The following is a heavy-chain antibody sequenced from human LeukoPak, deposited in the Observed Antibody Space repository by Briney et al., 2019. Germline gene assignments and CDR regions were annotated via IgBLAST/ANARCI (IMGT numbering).Heavy chain of an antibody. CDR3: ARAETTVTRPHWFDP. CDR2: ISGSSSYI. V-gene: IGHV3-11*04. J-gene: IGHJ5*02. Sequence: PGGSLRHSFAGSGFTFSDYYMDWIRQAPGKGLEWVSYISGSSSYIYYADSVKGRFTISRDNAKNSLYLQINSLRAEDTAVYYCARAETTVTRPHWFDPWGQGTLVTVSS. CDR1: GFTFSDYY. D-gene: IGHD4-17*01.